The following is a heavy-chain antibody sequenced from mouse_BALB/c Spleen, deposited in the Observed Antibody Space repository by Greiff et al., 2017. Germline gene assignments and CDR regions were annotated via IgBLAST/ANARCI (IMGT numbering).Heavy chain of an antibody. V-gene: IGHV5-6-5*01. D-gene: IGHD1-1*01. Sequence: EVQVVESGGGLVKPGGSLKLSCAASGFTFSSYAMSWVRQTPEKRLEWVASISSGGSTYYPDSVKGRFTISRDNARNILYLQMSSLRSEDTAMYYCARDGYGSSYVWFAYWGQGTLVTVSA. CDR2: ISSGGST. J-gene: IGHJ3*01. CDR3: ARDGYGSSYVWFAY. CDR1: GFTFSSYA.